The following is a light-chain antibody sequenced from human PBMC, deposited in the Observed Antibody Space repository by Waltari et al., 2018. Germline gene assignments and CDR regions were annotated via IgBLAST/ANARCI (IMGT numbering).Light chain of an antibody. V-gene: IGKV4-1*01. CDR1: QSVLYSVNNKNL. CDR3: QQYFSIPWT. J-gene: IGKJ1*01. Sequence: DIVMTQSPDSLAVSLGERATFRCKSNQSVLYSVNNKNLLAWYQQKPGHPPKLLIYWASFRESGVPDRFTGRGSGTDFSLTITSLQAEDVAVYYCQQYFSIPWTFGQGTKLEIK. CDR2: WAS.